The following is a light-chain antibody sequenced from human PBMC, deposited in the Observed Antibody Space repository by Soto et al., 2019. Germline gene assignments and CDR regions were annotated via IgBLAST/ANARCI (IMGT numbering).Light chain of an antibody. Sequence: QSALTQPASVSGSPGQSNTISCTGTSSDVGAYNHVSWYQQHPGKVPKVMIYEVNNRPSGVSNRFSASKSGNTASLTISGLQAEDEATYYCSSFTSGGTWVFGGGTKLTVL. CDR3: SSFTSGGTWV. CDR1: SSDVGAYNH. J-gene: IGLJ3*02. CDR2: EVN. V-gene: IGLV2-14*03.